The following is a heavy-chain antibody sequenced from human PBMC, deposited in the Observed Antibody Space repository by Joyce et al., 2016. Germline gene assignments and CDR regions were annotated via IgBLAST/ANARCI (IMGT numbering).Heavy chain of an antibody. CDR3: ARAFSVRRTYRPDYVDF. Sequence: QVQLQESGPGLVKPSQTLSLTCGVSGDSISGSDSFFWSWIRQHPGKGLEWIGYIHYSGSTYSNPSLKSRLIMSVDTSANQFSLRLSSVTVADTAVYFCARAFSVRRTYRPDYVDFWGQGTLVTVSS. D-gene: IGHD3-16*02. J-gene: IGHJ4*02. CDR2: IHYSGST. V-gene: IGHV4-31*11. CDR1: GDSISGSDSFF.